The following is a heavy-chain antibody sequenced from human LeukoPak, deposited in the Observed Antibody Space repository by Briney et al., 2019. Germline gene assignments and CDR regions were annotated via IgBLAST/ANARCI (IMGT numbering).Heavy chain of an antibody. J-gene: IGHJ4*02. CDR3: ARQRTTVTTLLGY. CDR2: IDHSGST. Sequence: SETLSLTCAVYGGSFSGYYWSWIRQPPGKGLEWIGEIDHSGSTNYNPSLKSRVTISVDTSKNQFSLKLSSVTAADTAVYYCARQRTTVTTLLGYWGQGTLVTVSS. V-gene: IGHV4-34*01. D-gene: IGHD4-17*01. CDR1: GGSFSGYY.